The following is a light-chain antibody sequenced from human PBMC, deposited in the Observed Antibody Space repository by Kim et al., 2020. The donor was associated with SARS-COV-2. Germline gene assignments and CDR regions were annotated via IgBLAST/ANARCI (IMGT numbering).Light chain of an antibody. CDR3: LQHSTYPIT. CDR2: GAS. CDR1: QDVKND. J-gene: IGKJ5*01. Sequence: TSVGDSVTITCRASQDVKNDFGWSQQNRESAPKRLIYGASSLQSGVPSVFSGCRSDTEFTLTISSVQPEDFATYFCLQHSTYPITFGQGTRLEIK. V-gene: IGKV1-17*01.